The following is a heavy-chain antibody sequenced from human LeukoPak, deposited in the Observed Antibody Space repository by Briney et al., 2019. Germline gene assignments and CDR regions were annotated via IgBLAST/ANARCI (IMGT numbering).Heavy chain of an antibody. V-gene: IGHV3-11*03. CDR3: ARSGSYLIHYFDY. J-gene: IGHJ4*02. CDR1: GFTFSDYY. Sequence: PGGSLRLSCAASGFTFSDYYMSWIRQAPGKGLEWVSYISSGGSYTNYADSVKGRFTISRDNAKNSLYLQMNSLRAEDTAVYYCARSGSYLIHYFDYWGQGTLVTVSS. D-gene: IGHD1-26*01. CDR2: ISSGGSYT.